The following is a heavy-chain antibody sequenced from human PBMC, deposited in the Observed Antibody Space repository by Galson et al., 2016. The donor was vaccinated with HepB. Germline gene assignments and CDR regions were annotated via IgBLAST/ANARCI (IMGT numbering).Heavy chain of an antibody. J-gene: IGHJ5*02. CDR3: ASFGT. Sequence: SLRLSCAASGFSVSTQYITRVRQAPGKGLEWVSITHNAGDTYYADAVKGRFTISRDTSKNTVYLQMNSLRDEDTAVYYCASFGTWGQGTLVTVSP. V-gene: IGHV3-53*01. CDR2: THNAGDT. CDR1: GFSVSTQY. D-gene: IGHD3-3*01.